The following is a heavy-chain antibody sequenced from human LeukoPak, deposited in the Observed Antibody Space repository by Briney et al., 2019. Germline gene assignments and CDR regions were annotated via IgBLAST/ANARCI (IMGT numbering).Heavy chain of an antibody. CDR1: GFTFSSYS. D-gene: IGHD3-22*01. CDR3: ARDMYHDSSGYYGVAY. CDR2: ISSSSSTI. Sequence: GGSLRLSCAASGFTFSSYSMNWVRQAPGKGLEWVSYISSSSSTIYYADSVKGRFTISRDNAKNSLYLQMNSLRAEDTAVYYCARDMYHDSSGYYGVAYWGQGTLVTVSS. J-gene: IGHJ4*02. V-gene: IGHV3-48*01.